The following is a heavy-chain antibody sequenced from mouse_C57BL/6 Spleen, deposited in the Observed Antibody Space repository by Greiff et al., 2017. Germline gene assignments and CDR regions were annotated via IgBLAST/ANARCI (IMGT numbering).Heavy chain of an antibody. V-gene: IGHV10-1*01. Sequence: GGGLVQPKGSLKLSCAASGFSFNTYAMNWVRQAPGKGLEWVARIRSKSNNYATYYADSVKDRFTISRDDSESMLYLQMNNLKTEDTAMYYCVRRRWDGAMDYWGQGTSGTVSS. CDR1: GFSFNTYA. CDR2: IRSKSNNYAT. CDR3: VRRRWDGAMDY. J-gene: IGHJ4*01. D-gene: IGHD4-1*01.